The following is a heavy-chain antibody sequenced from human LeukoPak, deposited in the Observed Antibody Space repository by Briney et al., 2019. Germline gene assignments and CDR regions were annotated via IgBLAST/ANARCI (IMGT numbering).Heavy chain of an antibody. CDR3: AKDHKYYFDSSTYYEYYFDY. CDR2: ISYDGSNK. V-gene: IGHV3-30*18. Sequence: GGSLRLSCAASGFTFSSYGMHWVRQAPGKGLEWVAVISYDGSNKYYADSVKGRFTISRDNSKNTLFLQMNSLRAEDTAVYYCAKDHKYYFDSSTYYEYYFDYWGQGTLVTVSS. J-gene: IGHJ4*02. CDR1: GFTFSSYG. D-gene: IGHD3-22*01.